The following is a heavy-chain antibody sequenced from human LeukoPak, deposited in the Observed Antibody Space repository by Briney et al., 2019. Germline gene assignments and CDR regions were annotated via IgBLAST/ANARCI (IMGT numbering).Heavy chain of an antibody. D-gene: IGHD4-23*01. Sequence: PSETLSLTCAVSGYSIRSGYCWGWIRQPPGKGLEWIGSIYHSGSTYYNPSLKSRVTISVDTSKNQFSLKLSSVSAADPAVYYCARGSGYGGNSYWYFDLWGRGTLVTVSS. CDR2: IYHSGST. V-gene: IGHV4-38-2*01. J-gene: IGHJ2*01. CDR3: ARGSGYGGNSYWYFDL. CDR1: GYSIRSGYC.